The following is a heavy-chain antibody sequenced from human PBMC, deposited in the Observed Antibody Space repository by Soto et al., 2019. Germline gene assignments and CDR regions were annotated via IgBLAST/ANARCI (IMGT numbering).Heavy chain of an antibody. Sequence: SETLSLTCTVSGGSISSYYWSWIRQPPGKGLEWIGYIYYSGSTNYNPSLKSRVTVSVDTSKNQFSLNLSSVTAADTAVYYCARAPRWDGLDYWGQGTLVTVSS. V-gene: IGHV4-59*01. CDR1: GGSISSYY. CDR3: ARAPRWDGLDY. J-gene: IGHJ4*02. D-gene: IGHD1-26*01. CDR2: IYYSGST.